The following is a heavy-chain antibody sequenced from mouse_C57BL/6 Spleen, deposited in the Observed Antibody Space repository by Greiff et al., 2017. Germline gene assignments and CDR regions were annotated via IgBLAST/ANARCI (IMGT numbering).Heavy chain of an antibody. Sequence: QVQLQQSGAELVRPGASVTLSCKASGYTFTDYEMPWVKKTPVHGLEWIGAIDPETGGTAYNQKFKGKAILTSDKSYSTAYIELRSLTSEDSAFYYCTSDSGSFAYWGQGTLVTVSA. J-gene: IGHJ3*01. V-gene: IGHV1-15*01. CDR1: GYTFTDYE. CDR3: TSDSGSFAY. CDR2: IDPETGGT. D-gene: IGHD2-4*01.